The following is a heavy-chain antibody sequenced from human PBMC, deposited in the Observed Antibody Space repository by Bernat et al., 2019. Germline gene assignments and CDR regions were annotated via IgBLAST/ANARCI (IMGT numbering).Heavy chain of an antibody. Sequence: QVQLVESGGGVVQPGRSLRLSCAASGFTFTSYAMYWVRQAPGKGLEWVAAISNDGNNKYYADSVKGRFTISRDNSKNTLYLQMNSLRVEDTALYYCTRGFTTGTTPIDYWGLGTLVTVSS. D-gene: IGHD4-17*01. CDR2: ISNDGNNK. CDR1: GFTFTSYA. V-gene: IGHV3-30-3*01. J-gene: IGHJ4*02. CDR3: TRGFTTGTTPIDY.